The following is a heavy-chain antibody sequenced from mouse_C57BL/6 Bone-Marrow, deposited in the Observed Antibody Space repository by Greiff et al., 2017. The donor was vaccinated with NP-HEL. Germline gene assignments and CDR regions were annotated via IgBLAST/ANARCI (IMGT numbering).Heavy chain of an antibody. Sequence: EVKLLESGPGLVKPSQSLSLTCSVTGYSITSGYYWNWIRQFPGNKLEWMGYISYDGSNNYNPSLKNRISITRDTSKNQFFLKLNSVTTEDTATYYCAREGLYYYGPRAMDYWGQGTSVTVSS. CDR3: AREGLYYYGPRAMDY. D-gene: IGHD1-1*01. J-gene: IGHJ4*01. CDR2: ISYDGSN. V-gene: IGHV3-6*01. CDR1: GYSITSGYY.